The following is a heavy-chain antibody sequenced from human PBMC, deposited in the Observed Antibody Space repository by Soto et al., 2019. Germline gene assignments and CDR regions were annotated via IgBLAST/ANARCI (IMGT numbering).Heavy chain of an antibody. D-gene: IGHD1-1*01. J-gene: IGHJ4*02. CDR2: ISSTGSGT. CDR3: VRDLHEPLPADVLQVAN. Sequence: GWSLRLSCAFSVFTFISYEMHWVRQAPGKGLEWISYISSTGSGTHYADSVKGRFTISRDNARNSLSLQMNSLRAEDTAIYYCVRDLHEPLPADVLQVANWGQGTQVTVSS. CDR1: VFTFISYE. V-gene: IGHV3-48*03.